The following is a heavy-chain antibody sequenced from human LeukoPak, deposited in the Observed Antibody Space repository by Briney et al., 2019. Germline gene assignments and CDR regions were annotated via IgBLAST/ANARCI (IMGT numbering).Heavy chain of an antibody. CDR2: ISDNGSDR. D-gene: IGHD6-19*01. CDR3: ARVAVFDY. V-gene: IGHV3-30-3*01. CDR1: GFSLSTYA. Sequence: GGSLRLSRAASGFSLSTYAMHWVRQAPGKGLEWVAVISDNGSDRYYADSVKGRYTFSRDNSKNTLYLHMNTLIAENAGMYYCARVAVFDY. J-gene: IGHJ4*01.